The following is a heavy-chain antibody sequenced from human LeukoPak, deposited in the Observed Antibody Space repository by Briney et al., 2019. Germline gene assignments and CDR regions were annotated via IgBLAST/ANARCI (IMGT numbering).Heavy chain of an antibody. Sequence: SETLSLTCTVSGYSISSGYYWGWIRQAPGKGLEWIRIIYHSGSTYYNPSLKSRVTISVDTSKNQFSLKLSSVTAADTAVYYCARVGVDNYDCSGYHPMGFWGQGTLVTVSS. CDR3: ARVGVDNYDCSGYHPMGF. CDR1: GYSISSGYY. D-gene: IGHD3-22*01. CDR2: IYHSGST. J-gene: IGHJ4*02. V-gene: IGHV4-38-2*02.